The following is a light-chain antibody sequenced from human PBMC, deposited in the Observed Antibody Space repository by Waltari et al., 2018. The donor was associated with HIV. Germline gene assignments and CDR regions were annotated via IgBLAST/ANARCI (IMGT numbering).Light chain of an antibody. CDR1: SSDIGGYKY. Sequence: QSALTQPASVSGSPGQSITISCTGTSSDIGGYKYVSWYQQQPGKAPKLMISEVSNRPSGVSNRFSGSKSGNTASLTISGPQAEDEADYYCSSYTTSSTWVFGGGTKLTVL. J-gene: IGLJ3*02. CDR3: SSYTTSSTWV. CDR2: EVS. V-gene: IGLV2-14*01.